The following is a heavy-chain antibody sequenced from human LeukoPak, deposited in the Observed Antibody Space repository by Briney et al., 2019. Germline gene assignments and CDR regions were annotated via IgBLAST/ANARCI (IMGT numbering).Heavy chain of an antibody. CDR1: GYTLTSYG. D-gene: IGHD6-13*01. CDR2: ISAYNGNT. CDR3: ARDSLPGYSSSWSTFDY. Sequence: GASVKVSCKASGYTLTSYGISWVRQAPGQGLEWMGWISAYNGNTNYAQKLQGRVTMTTDTSTSTAYMELRSLRSDDTAVYYCARDSLPGYSSSWSTFDYWGQGTLVTVSS. J-gene: IGHJ4*02. V-gene: IGHV1-18*01.